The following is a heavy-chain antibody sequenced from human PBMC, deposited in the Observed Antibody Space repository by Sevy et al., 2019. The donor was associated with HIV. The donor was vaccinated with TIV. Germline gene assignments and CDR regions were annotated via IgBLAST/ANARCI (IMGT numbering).Heavy chain of an antibody. Sequence: GGSLRLSCAASGFTFSDHYMDWVRQAPGKGLEWVGRTRNKANSYTTEYAASVKGRSTISRDDSKNSLYLQMNSLKTEDTAVYYCARGAYGDYFFDYWGQGTLVTVSS. CDR2: TRNKANSYTT. CDR3: ARGAYGDYFFDY. CDR1: GFTFSDHY. D-gene: IGHD4-17*01. J-gene: IGHJ4*02. V-gene: IGHV3-72*01.